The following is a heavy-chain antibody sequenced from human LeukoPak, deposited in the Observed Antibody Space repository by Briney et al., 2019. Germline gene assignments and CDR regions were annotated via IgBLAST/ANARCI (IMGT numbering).Heavy chain of an antibody. CDR2: ISGSGGST. J-gene: IGHJ4*02. CDR3: AKTNLSPGRALDY. V-gene: IGHV3-23*01. Sequence: PGGSLRLSCAASGFTFSSYAMRWVRQAPGKGLEWVSAISGSGGSTYSADSVKGRFTISRDNYKNTLYLQMNGLRAEDTAVYYCAKTNLSPGRALDYWGQGTLVTVSS. D-gene: IGHD1-26*01. CDR1: GFTFSSYA.